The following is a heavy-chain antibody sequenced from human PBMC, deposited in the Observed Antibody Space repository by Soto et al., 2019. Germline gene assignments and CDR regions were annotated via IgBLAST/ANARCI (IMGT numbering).Heavy chain of an antibody. CDR3: AKDGERAEAYYYYYGMDV. V-gene: IGHV3-30*18. D-gene: IGHD3-10*01. Sequence: GGSLRLSCAASGFTFSSYGMNWVRQAPGKGLEWVAVISYDGSNKYYADSVKGRFTISRDNSKNTLYLQMNSLRAEDTAVYYCAKDGERAEAYYYYYGMDVWGQGTTVTVSS. CDR2: ISYDGSNK. J-gene: IGHJ6*02. CDR1: GFTFSSYG.